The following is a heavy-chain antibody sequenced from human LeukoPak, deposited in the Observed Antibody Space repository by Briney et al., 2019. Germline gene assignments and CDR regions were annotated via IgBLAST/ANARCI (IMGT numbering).Heavy chain of an antibody. Sequence: GGSLRLSCATSVFTFSSYAMSWVRQAPGKGLEWVSAISGSGGSTYYADSVKGRFTISRDNSKNTLYLQMNSLRAEDTAVYYCAKNLLKGASTATFGYWGQGTLVTVSS. V-gene: IGHV3-23*01. CDR3: AKNLLKGASTATFGY. D-gene: IGHD5-12*01. J-gene: IGHJ4*02. CDR2: ISGSGGST. CDR1: VFTFSSYA.